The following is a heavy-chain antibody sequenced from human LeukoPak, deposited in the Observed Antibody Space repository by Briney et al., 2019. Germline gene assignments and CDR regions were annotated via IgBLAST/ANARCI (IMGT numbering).Heavy chain of an antibody. V-gene: IGHV4-59*01. CDR3: ARRLQDKLTGYFDL. CDR2: IYYSGST. CDR1: GGSINSYY. J-gene: IGHJ2*01. D-gene: IGHD1-1*01. Sequence: SETLSLTCTVSGGSINSYYWSWIRQPPGKGLEWIGYIYYSGSTNYNPSLKSRVTISVDTSKNQFSLKLSSVTAADTAVYYCARRLQDKLTGYFDLWGRGTLVTVSS.